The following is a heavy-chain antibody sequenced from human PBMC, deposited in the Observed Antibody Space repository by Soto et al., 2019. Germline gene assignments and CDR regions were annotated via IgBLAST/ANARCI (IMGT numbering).Heavy chain of an antibody. CDR2: INAGNGNT. Sequence: ASVKVSCKASGYTFTSYAMHWVRQAPGQRLEWMGWINAGNGNTKYSQKFQGRVTITRDTSASTAYMELSSLRSEDTAVYYCARDYWGEEYYYGSGSYYKFAFDIWGQGTMVTVSS. CDR3: ARDYWGEEYYYGSGSYYKFAFDI. CDR1: GYTFTSYA. V-gene: IGHV1-3*01. J-gene: IGHJ3*02. D-gene: IGHD3-10*01.